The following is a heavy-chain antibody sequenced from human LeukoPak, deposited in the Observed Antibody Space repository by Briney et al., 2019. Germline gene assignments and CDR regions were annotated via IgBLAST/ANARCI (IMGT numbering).Heavy chain of an antibody. CDR3: ARGLSIWFGGRWFDP. D-gene: IGHD3-10*01. Sequence: SETLSLTCAVYGGSFSGYYWSWIRQPPGKGLEWIGEINHSGSTNYNPSLKSRVTISVDTSKNQFSLKLSSVTAADTAVYYCARGLSIWFGGRWFDPWGQGTLVTVSS. CDR1: GGSFSGYY. J-gene: IGHJ5*02. V-gene: IGHV4-34*01. CDR2: INHSGST.